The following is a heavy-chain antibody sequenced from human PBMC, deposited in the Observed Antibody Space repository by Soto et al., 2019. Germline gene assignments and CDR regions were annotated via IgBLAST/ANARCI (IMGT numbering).Heavy chain of an antibody. CDR2: ISGSGGST. J-gene: IGHJ4*02. D-gene: IGHD3-9*01. Sequence: GGSLRLSCAASGFTFSSYAMSWVRQAPGKGLEWVSAISGSGGSTYYADSVEGRFTISRDNSKNTLYLQMNSLRAEDTAVYYCAKASPKDYDILTGYPYYFDYWGQGTLVTVS. CDR3: AKASPKDYDILTGYPYYFDY. CDR1: GFTFSSYA. V-gene: IGHV3-23*01.